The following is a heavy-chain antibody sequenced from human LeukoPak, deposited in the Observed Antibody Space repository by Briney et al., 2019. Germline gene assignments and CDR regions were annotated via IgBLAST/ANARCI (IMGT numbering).Heavy chain of an antibody. CDR2: IYYSGST. D-gene: IGHD6-13*01. CDR3: ARDSSSSWYEPQFDY. Sequence: SETLSLTCTVSGGSISSSTYFWGWIRQPPGKGLEWIGTIYYSGSTYYNPSLKSRVTISVDTSKNQFSLKLSSVTAADTAVYYCARDSSSSWYEPQFDYWGQGTLVTVSS. CDR1: GGSISSSTYF. J-gene: IGHJ4*02. V-gene: IGHV4-39*07.